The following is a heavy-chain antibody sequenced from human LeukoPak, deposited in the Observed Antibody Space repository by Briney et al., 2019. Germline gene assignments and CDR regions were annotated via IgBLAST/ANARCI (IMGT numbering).Heavy chain of an antibody. J-gene: IGHJ4*02. CDR3: ARVDRGSTSCYDY. CDR2: IIPILGIA. Sequence: GASVKVSCKASGGTFSSYAISWVRQAPGQGLEWMGRIIPILGIANYAQKFQGRVTITADKSTSTAYMELSSLRSEDTAVYYCARVDRGSTSCYDYWGQGTLVTASS. V-gene: IGHV1-69*04. D-gene: IGHD2-2*01. CDR1: GGTFSSYA.